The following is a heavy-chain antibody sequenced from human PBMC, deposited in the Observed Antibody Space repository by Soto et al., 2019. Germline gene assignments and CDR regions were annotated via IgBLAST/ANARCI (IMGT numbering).Heavy chain of an antibody. D-gene: IGHD5-18*01. CDR2: IYPGDSDT. Sequence: KVTCNDSAYSFTSYWIGSVRHMPGKGLEWMGIIYPGDSDTRYSPSFQGHDTISPDKSISTAYLQWSTLKSSDTAMYYCYRHSYGQDYYYNGMDVWGQGATVTVSS. J-gene: IGHJ6*02. CDR1: AYSFTSYW. CDR3: YRHSYGQDYYYNGMDV. V-gene: IGHV5-51*01.